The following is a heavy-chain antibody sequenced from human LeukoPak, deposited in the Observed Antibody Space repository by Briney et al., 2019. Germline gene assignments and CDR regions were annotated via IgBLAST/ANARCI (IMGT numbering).Heavy chain of an antibody. CDR3: ARASYSSSWYKWFDP. J-gene: IGHJ5*02. Sequence: ASVKVSCKASGYTFTSYKINWVRQTTGQGLEWMGWMNPNSGNTGYAQKFRGRVTMTRNTSISTAYMELSSLRSEDTAVYYCARASYSSSWYKWFDPWGQGTLVTVSS. CDR2: MNPNSGNT. CDR1: GYTFTSYK. D-gene: IGHD6-13*01. V-gene: IGHV1-8*01.